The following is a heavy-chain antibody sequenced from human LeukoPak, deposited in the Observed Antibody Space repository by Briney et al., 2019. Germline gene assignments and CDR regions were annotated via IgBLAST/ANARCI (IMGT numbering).Heavy chain of an antibody. CDR3: ARDEGFCRSTGCYAGYFDY. J-gene: IGHJ4*02. CDR1: GGSVSSGSYY. CDR2: IYTSGRT. V-gene: IGHV4-61*02. Sequence: SETLSLTCTVSGGSVSSGSYYWSWIRQPAGKGLEWIGRIYTSGRTNYNPPLKSRVTMSLDTSKNQFSLKLTSVTAADTAVYYCARDEGFCRSTGCYAGYFDYWGQGALVTVSS. D-gene: IGHD2-2*01.